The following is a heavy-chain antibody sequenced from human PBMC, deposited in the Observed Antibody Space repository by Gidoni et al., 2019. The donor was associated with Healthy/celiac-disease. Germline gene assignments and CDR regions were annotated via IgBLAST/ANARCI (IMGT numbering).Heavy chain of an antibody. CDR1: GFTFSRYA. Sequence: EVQLLESGGGLVQPGGSLRLSCAASGFTFSRYAMSWVRQAPGKGLEWVSAIRGSGGSTYYADSVKVRFTISRDNSKNTLYLQMNSLRAEDTAVYYCAKDERWYDDSSSRLNWGQGTLVTVSS. V-gene: IGHV3-23*01. J-gene: IGHJ4*02. D-gene: IGHD3-22*01. CDR3: AKDERWYDDSSSRLN. CDR2: IRGSGGST.